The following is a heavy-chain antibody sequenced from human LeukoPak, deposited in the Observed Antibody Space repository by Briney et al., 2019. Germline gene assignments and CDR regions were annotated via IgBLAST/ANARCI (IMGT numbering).Heavy chain of an antibody. V-gene: IGHV3-23*01. D-gene: IGHD3-22*01. CDR3: ASLYDSSGYYSGG. J-gene: IGHJ4*02. CDR1: GFTFSTYA. Sequence: GGSLRLSCAASGFTFSTYAVNWVRQAPGKGLEWVSTISGSGDSTYYADSVKGRFTISRDNSKDTLYLQMNSLRAEDTAVYYCASLYDSSGYYSGGWGQGTLVTVSS. CDR2: ISGSGDST.